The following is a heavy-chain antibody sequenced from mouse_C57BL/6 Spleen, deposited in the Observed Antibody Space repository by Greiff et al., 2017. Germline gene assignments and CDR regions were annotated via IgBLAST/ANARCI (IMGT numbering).Heavy chain of an antibody. CDR3: ARRDYYGSSLDY. D-gene: IGHD1-1*01. CDR2: LYPGDGDT. V-gene: IGHV1-80*01. J-gene: IGHJ2*01. Sequence: VQLQQSGAELVKPGASVKISCKASGYAFSSYWMNWVKQRPGKGLEWIGQLYPGDGDTTYNGKFKGKATLTADKSSSTAYMQLSSLTSEDSAVYDCARRDYYGSSLDYGGQGTTRTVSA. CDR1: GYAFSSYW.